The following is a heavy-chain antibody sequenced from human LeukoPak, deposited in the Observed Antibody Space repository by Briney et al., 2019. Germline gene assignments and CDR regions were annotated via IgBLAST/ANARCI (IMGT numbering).Heavy chain of an antibody. Sequence: GSLRLFCAASGFTVSSNHNDLVRQAPGKRLELVSVIYSGGSTYYADSVKGRFTISRDNSKNTLYLQMNSLKAEDTAVYYCARDPDGYRQGHHFDYWGQGTLVTVSS. CDR2: IYSGGST. D-gene: IGHD5-18*01. V-gene: IGHV3-66*01. CDR3: ARDPDGYRQGHHFDY. CDR1: GFTVSSNH. J-gene: IGHJ4*02.